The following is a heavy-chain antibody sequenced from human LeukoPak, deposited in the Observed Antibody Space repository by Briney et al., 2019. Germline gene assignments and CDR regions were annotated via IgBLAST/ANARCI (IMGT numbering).Heavy chain of an antibody. V-gene: IGHV1-18*04. CDR3: ARDVLRYFDWLNNWFDP. D-gene: IGHD3-9*01. J-gene: IGHJ5*02. Sequence: ASVKVSFKASGYTFTSYGISWVRQAPGQGLEWMGWISAYNGNTNYAQKLQGRVTMTTDTSTSTAYMELRSLRSDDTAVYYCARDVLRYFDWLNNWFDPWGQGTLVTVSS. CDR1: GYTFTSYG. CDR2: ISAYNGNT.